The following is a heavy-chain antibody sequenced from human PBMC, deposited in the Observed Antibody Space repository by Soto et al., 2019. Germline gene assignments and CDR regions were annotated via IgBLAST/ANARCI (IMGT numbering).Heavy chain of an antibody. J-gene: IGHJ6*02. CDR1: GGSIRGYY. CDR2: ISYSGST. V-gene: IGHV4-59*01. Sequence: WETLSLTCTVSGGSIRGYYWSWIRQPPGKGLEWIGYISYSGSTNYNPSLKSRVTISVDTSKNQFSLKLSSVTAADTAVYYCAREGGVATPIGMDVWGQGTTVTVSS. D-gene: IGHD5-12*01. CDR3: AREGGVATPIGMDV.